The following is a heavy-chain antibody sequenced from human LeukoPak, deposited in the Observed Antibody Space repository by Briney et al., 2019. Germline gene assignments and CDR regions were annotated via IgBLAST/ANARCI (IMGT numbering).Heavy chain of an antibody. J-gene: IGHJ6*02. Sequence: PGRSLRLSCAASGFTFSSYGMPWVRQAPGKGLEWVAVIWYDGSNKYYADSVKGRFTISRDNSKNTLYLQMNSLRAEDTAVYYCAREMIEVPAATGGYYYYYYGMDVWGQGTTVTVSS. CDR3: AREMIEVPAATGGYYYYYYGMDV. V-gene: IGHV3-33*01. CDR2: IWYDGSNK. CDR1: GFTFSSYG. D-gene: IGHD2-2*01.